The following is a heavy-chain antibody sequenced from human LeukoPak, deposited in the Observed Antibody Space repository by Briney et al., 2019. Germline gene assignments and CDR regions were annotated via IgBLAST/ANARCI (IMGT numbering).Heavy chain of an antibody. Sequence: ASVKVSCKASGYIFTGYCMHWVRQAPGQGLEWMGWINPNSGGTVYAQKSQGRVTMTRDMSISTAYMELNRLKSDDTAMYYCARGRGGCGGSNWFDPWGQGTLVTVSS. D-gene: IGHD6-19*01. V-gene: IGHV1-2*02. CDR2: INPNSGGT. CDR1: GYIFTGYC. CDR3: ARGRGGCGGSNWFDP. J-gene: IGHJ5*02.